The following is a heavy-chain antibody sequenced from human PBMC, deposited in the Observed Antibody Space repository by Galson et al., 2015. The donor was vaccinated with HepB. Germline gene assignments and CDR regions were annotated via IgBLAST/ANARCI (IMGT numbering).Heavy chain of an antibody. CDR2: IDPSDSYT. V-gene: IGHV5-10-1*01. Sequence: QSGAEVKKPGESLRISCKGSGYSFTSYWISWVRQMPGKGLEWMGRIDPSDSYTNYSPSFQGHVTISADKSISTAYLQWSSLKASDTAMYYCASLDCSSTSCYTPGPFQHWGQGTLVTVSS. CDR1: GYSFTSYW. J-gene: IGHJ1*01. CDR3: ASLDCSSTSCYTPGPFQH. D-gene: IGHD2-2*02.